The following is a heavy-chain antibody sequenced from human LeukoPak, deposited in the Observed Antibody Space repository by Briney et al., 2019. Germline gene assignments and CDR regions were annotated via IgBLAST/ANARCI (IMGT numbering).Heavy chain of an antibody. CDR2: IYHSGST. Sequence: SETLSLTCTVSGYSTSSGYYWGWIRQPPGKGLEWIGSIYHSGSTYYNPSLKSRVTISVDTSKNQFSLKLSSVTAADTAVYYCASSLWSGYYAKFDPWGQGTLVTVSS. J-gene: IGHJ5*02. V-gene: IGHV4-38-2*02. CDR3: ASSLWSGYYAKFDP. CDR1: GYSTSSGYY. D-gene: IGHD3-3*01.